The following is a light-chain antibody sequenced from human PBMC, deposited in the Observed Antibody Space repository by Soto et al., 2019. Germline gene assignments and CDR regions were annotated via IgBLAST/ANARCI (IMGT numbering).Light chain of an antibody. J-gene: IGKJ1*01. CDR3: APRHWPWT. V-gene: IGKV3-11*01. CDR1: QSVGNW. CDR2: DAY. Sequence: EIVLTQSPATVSLSPGERATLSCRASQSVGNWLAWYQHKAGQAPRLLIYDAYNRATGIPPRFSGSGSGTDFTPTIGRQEPEAFAVYYRAPRHWPWTVGQGTKVEIK.